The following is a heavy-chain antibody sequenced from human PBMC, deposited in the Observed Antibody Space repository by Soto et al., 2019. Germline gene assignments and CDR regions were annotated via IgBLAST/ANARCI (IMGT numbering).Heavy chain of an antibody. V-gene: IGHV4-31*03. CDR1: GGSISSGGYY. J-gene: IGHJ4*02. Sequence: QVELQESGPGLVNPSQTLSLTCTVSGGSISSGGYYWSWIRQHPGKGLEWIGYIYDGGSTYYNPSLKSRVTISLDTSKNQCSLNLSSVTAADTAVYYCASQATGWYPDYWGQGTLVTVSS. D-gene: IGHD6-19*01. CDR2: IYDGGST. CDR3: ASQATGWYPDY.